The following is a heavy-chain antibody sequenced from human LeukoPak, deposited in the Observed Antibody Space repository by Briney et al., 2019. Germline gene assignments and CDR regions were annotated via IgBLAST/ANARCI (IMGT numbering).Heavy chain of an antibody. D-gene: IGHD3-22*01. V-gene: IGHV1-58*01. Sequence: SVKVSCKASGFTFTSSAVQWVRQPRGQRLEWIGWIVVGSGNTNYAQKFQERVTITRDMSTSTAYMELSSLRSEDTAVYYCAADATIETNYYDSSGYYYYWGQGTLVTVSS. J-gene: IGHJ4*02. CDR2: IVVGSGNT. CDR1: GFTFTSSA. CDR3: AADATIETNYYDSSGYYYY.